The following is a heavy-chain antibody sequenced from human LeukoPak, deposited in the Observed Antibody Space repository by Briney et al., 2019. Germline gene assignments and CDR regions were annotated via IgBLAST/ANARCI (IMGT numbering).Heavy chain of an antibody. CDR1: GGSISSGGYY. V-gene: IGHV4-31*03. CDR3: AREGQYYYDY. Sequence: SETLSLTCTVSGGSISSGGYYCSWIRQHPGKGLEWIGYIYYSGSTYYNPSLKSRVTISVDTSKNQFSLKLSSVAAADTAVYYCAREGQYYYDYWGQGTLVTVSS. J-gene: IGHJ4*02. CDR2: IYYSGST. D-gene: IGHD4-11*01.